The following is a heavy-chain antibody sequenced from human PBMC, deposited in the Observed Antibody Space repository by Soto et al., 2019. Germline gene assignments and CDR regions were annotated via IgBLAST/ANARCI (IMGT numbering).Heavy chain of an antibody. CDR3: AREDQSYDILTGYYTEDAFDI. J-gene: IGHJ3*02. CDR1: GFTFSSYA. D-gene: IGHD3-9*01. CDR2: ISYDGSNK. V-gene: IGHV3-30-3*01. Sequence: GGSLRLSCAASGFTFSSYAMHWVRQAPGKGLEWVAVISYDGSNKYYADPVKGRFTISRDNSKNTLYLQMNSLRAEDTAVYYCAREDQSYDILTGYYTEDAFDIWGQGTMVTVSS.